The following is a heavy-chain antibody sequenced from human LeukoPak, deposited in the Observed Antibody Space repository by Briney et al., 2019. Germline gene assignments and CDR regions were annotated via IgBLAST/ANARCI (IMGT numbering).Heavy chain of an antibody. CDR1: GFTFSSYW. J-gene: IGHJ4*02. V-gene: IGHV3-7*01. CDR3: AKCGAYRSYDY. Sequence: GGSLRLSCAASGFTFSSYWMSWVRQAPGKGLEWVANIKEDGSEKSHADSVKGRFIVSRDNTKNSLYLQMDSLRAEDTAVYYCAKCGAYRSYDYWGQGILVIVS. CDR2: IKEDGSEK. D-gene: IGHD2-21*01.